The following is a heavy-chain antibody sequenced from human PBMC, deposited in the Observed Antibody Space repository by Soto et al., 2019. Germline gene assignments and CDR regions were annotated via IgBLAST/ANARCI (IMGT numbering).Heavy chain of an antibody. CDR2: IHHSGST. CDR3: ARHRKDDVLTGPFED. CDR1: GGSIGSYY. Sequence: SETLSLTCTVSGGSIGSYYWSWIRQSPEKGLEWIAFIHHSGSTNYKPSLKSRVAISVDTSNNQFSLKLTSVTAADTAVYYCARHRKDDVLTGPFEDWGQGFLVTVSS. J-gene: IGHJ4*02. V-gene: IGHV4-59*08. D-gene: IGHD3-9*01.